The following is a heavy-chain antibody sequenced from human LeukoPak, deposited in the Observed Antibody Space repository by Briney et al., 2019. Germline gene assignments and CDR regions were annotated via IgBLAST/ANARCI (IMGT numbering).Heavy chain of an antibody. Sequence: SETLSLTCTVSGASISGWYWSWIRQPPGKGLEWIGYIYYSGSTNYNPSLKSRVTISVDTSKNQFSLKLSSVTAADTAVYYCAREGPVDAFDIWGQGTMVTVSS. CDR3: AREGPVDAFDI. CDR2: IYYSGST. V-gene: IGHV4-59*01. CDR1: GASISGWY. J-gene: IGHJ3*02.